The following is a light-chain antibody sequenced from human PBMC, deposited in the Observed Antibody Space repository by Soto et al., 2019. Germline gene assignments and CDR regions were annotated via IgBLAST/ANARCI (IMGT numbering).Light chain of an antibody. V-gene: IGKV3-20*01. CDR3: QQYGTSRLT. CDR1: QSVSSSY. Sequence: EIVLTQSPGTLSLSPGERATLSCRASQSVSSSYVAWYQQKPGQAPRLLIYGASSRATGIPDRFSGSRSGTDFTLTISRLEPEDFAVYYCQQYGTSRLTFGGGTNVEIK. J-gene: IGKJ4*01. CDR2: GAS.